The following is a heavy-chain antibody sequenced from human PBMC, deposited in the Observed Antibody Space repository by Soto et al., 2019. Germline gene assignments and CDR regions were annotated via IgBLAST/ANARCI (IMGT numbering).Heavy chain of an antibody. V-gene: IGHV1-2*02. CDR3: ARRESSGSFDF. CDR2: INPKNGAR. D-gene: IGHD3-16*01. J-gene: IGHJ4*02. CDR1: GYTFTYFY. Sequence: ASVKVSCKASGYTFTYFYIHWVRLAPGQGLEWLGWINPKNGARSHAQKFQGRVTMTRDTSISTVYMELSSLTSDDRGVYYCARRESSGSFDFWGQGTQVTVSS.